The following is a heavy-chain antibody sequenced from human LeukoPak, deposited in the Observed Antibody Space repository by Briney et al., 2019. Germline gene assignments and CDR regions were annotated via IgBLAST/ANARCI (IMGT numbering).Heavy chain of an antibody. CDR2: FDPKDGET. CDR1: GYTLTELS. J-gene: IGHJ3*02. CDR3: ATGRYYYDSSGYFGAFDI. D-gene: IGHD3-22*01. V-gene: IGHV1-24*01. Sequence: GASVKVSCKVSGYTLTELSMHWVRQAPGKGLEWMGGFDPKDGETIYAQKFQGRVTMTEDTSTDTAYMELSSLRSEDTAVYYCATGRYYYDSSGYFGAFDIWGQGTMVTVSS.